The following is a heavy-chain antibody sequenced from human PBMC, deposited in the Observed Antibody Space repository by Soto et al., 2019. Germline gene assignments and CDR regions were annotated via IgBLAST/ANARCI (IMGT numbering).Heavy chain of an antibody. J-gene: IGHJ4*02. D-gene: IGHD2-2*02. Sequence: ASVKVSCKASGGTFSSYAISWVRQAPGQGLEWMGGFDPEDGETIYAQKFQGRVTMTEDTSTDTAYMELSSLRSEDTAVYYCATTFSRDLYPPDYWGQGTLVTVS. CDR3: ATTFSRDLYPPDY. CDR1: GGTFSSYA. CDR2: FDPEDGET. V-gene: IGHV1-24*01.